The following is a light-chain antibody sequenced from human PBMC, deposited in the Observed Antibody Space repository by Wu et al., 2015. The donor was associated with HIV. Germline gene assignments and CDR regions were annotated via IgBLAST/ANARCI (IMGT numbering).Light chain of an antibody. Sequence: EIMLTQSPGTLSLSPGERATLSCRASQSVSSSYLAWYQQKPGQAPRFLIYGASSRATGIPDRFSGSGSGTDFTLTITRLEPEDFAVYYCQQYGSSPVSFGGGTRVEIK. V-gene: IGKV3-20*01. CDR1: QSVSSSY. CDR3: QQYGSSPVS. CDR2: GAS. J-gene: IGKJ4*01.